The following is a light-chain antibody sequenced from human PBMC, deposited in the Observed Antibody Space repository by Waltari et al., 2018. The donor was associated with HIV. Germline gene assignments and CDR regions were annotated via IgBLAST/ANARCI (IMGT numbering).Light chain of an antibody. Sequence: EIVLTQSPGTLSLSPGERVALSCRASQSVSSSYLAWYQQKPGQAPRLLIYGASNRASGIPDRFSGSGSGTDFTLTISRLEPEDFAVYYCQQYGSSPPRTFGQGTKVEIK. CDR1: QSVSSSY. CDR3: QQYGSSPPRT. J-gene: IGKJ1*01. CDR2: GAS. V-gene: IGKV3-20*01.